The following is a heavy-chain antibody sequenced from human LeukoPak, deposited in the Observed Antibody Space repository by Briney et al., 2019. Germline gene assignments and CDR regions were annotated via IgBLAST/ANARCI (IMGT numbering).Heavy chain of an antibody. J-gene: IGHJ4*02. D-gene: IGHD4-23*01. CDR2: ISFDGSNK. CDR3: ARARYGGNWGELAY. V-gene: IGHV3-30*04. Sequence: GGSLRLSCAASGFAFSSYSMHWVRQPPGKGLEWAAVISFDGSNKYYADSVKGRFTISRDNSKNTLYLQTNSLGTEDTAVYYCARARYGGNWGELAYWGQGTLVTVSS. CDR1: GFAFSSYS.